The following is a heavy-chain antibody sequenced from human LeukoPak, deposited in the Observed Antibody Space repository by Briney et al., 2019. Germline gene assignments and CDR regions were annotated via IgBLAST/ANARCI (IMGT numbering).Heavy chain of an antibody. CDR2: IWYDGNNK. CDR3: ARARGYYDSSGYSNHFDY. CDR1: GFTFSSYG. J-gene: IGHJ4*02. Sequence: GGSLRLSCAASGFTFSSYGMHWVRQAPGKGLEWVAVIWYDGNNKYYADSVKGRFTISRDNSENTLYLQMNSLRAEDTAVYYCARARGYYDSSGYSNHFDYWGQGTLVTVTS. V-gene: IGHV3-33*01. D-gene: IGHD3-22*01.